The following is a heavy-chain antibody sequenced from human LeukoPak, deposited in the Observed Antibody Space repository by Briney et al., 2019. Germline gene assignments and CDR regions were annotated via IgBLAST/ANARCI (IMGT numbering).Heavy chain of an antibody. J-gene: IGHJ4*02. CDR3: ARADSSGYYHPIN. Sequence: GGSLRLSCAASGFTFSSYAMNWVRQAPGKGLEWVSAISGSGGTIYYADSVKGRFTISRDNAKNSLYLQMNSLRAEDTAVYYCARADSSGYYHPINWGQGTLVTVSS. V-gene: IGHV3-23*01. D-gene: IGHD3-22*01. CDR2: ISGSGGTI. CDR1: GFTFSSYA.